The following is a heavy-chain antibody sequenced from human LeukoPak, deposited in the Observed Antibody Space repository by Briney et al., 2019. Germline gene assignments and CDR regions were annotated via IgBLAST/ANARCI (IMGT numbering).Heavy chain of an antibody. CDR1: GYTFTSYD. J-gene: IGHJ6*03. Sequence: ASVRVSCTASGYTFTSYDTNWVRQAPGQGLEWMGCMNPNSGNTGYAHKFQGRVTMTRNTSISTAYMELSSLRSEDTAVYYCARGGVAARPRAANYYYTDVWGKGTTVTVSS. CDR3: ARGGVAARPRAANYYYTDV. CDR2: MNPNSGNT. D-gene: IGHD6-6*01. V-gene: IGHV1-8*01.